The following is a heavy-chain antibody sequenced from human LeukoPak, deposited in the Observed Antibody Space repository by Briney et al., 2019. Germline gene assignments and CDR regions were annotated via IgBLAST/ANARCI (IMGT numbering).Heavy chain of an antibody. CDR3: ARGLGAARGDDYYYMDV. V-gene: IGHV4-34*01. Sequence: SETLSLTCAVYGGSFSGYYWSWIRQPPGKGLEWVGEINHSGSTNSNRSLKSRVTISVDKSKNQFSLKLSSVTAADTAVYYCARGLGAARGDDYYYMDVWGKGTTVTVSS. D-gene: IGHD6-6*01. J-gene: IGHJ6*03. CDR2: INHSGST. CDR1: GGSFSGYY.